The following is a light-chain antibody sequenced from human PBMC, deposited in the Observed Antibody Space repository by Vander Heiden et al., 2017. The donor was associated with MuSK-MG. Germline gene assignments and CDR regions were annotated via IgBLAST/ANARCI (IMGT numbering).Light chain of an antibody. CDR1: QNIRIY. V-gene: IGKV3-11*01. CDR3: QQRSDWPRT. Sequence: EIVLTQSPGTLSLSPGERATLSCRASQNIRIYLSWYQQKPGQPPRLLIYDTSNRATGIPARFSGSGSGTDFTLTISSLEPEDFAVYYCQQRSDWPRTFGQGTKVXIK. CDR2: DTS. J-gene: IGKJ1*01.